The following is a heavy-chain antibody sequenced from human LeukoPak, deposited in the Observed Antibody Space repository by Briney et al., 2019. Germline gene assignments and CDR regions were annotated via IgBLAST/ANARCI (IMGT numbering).Heavy chain of an antibody. CDR3: ARGPTRYYYDSSGYYYSEYFQH. Sequence: GGSLRLSCAASGFTFDDYGMSWVRQAPGKGLEWGSGINWNGGSTGYADSVKGRFTISRDNAKNSLYLQMNSLRAEDTALYYCARGPTRYYYDSSGYYYSEYFQHWGQGTLVTVSS. V-gene: IGHV3-20*04. D-gene: IGHD3-22*01. J-gene: IGHJ1*01. CDR1: GFTFDDYG. CDR2: INWNGGST.